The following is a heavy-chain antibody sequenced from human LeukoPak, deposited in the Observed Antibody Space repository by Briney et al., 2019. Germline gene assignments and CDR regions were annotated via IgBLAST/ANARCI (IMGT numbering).Heavy chain of an antibody. CDR3: AREGLYSNLAGFDP. J-gene: IGHJ5*02. V-gene: IGHV3-7*01. CDR1: GFTFSSYW. CDR2: IKQDGSEK. Sequence: PGGSLRLSCAASGFTFSSYWMSWVRQAPGKGLEWVANIKQDGSEKYYVDSVKGRFTISRDNAKNSLYLQMNSLRAEDTAVYYCAREGLYSNLAGFDPWGQGTLVTVSS. D-gene: IGHD2-8*01.